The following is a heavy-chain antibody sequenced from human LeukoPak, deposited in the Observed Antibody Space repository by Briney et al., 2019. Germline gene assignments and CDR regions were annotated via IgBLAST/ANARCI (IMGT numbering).Heavy chain of an antibody. J-gene: IGHJ4*02. D-gene: IGHD2-21*01. CDR2: ISSSSSYI. V-gene: IGHV3-21*01. CDR1: GFTFSSYS. CDR3: ARGSYVSCGGDCYFPYYFDY. Sequence: PGGSLRLSCAASGFTFSSYSMNWVRQAPGKGLEWVSSISSSSSYIYYADSVKGRFTISRDNAKNSLYLQMNSLRAEDTAVYYCARGSYVSCGGDCYFPYYFDYWGQGTLVTVSS.